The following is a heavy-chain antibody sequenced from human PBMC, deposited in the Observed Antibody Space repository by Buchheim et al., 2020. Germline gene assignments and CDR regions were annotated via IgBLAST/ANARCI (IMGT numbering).Heavy chain of an antibody. V-gene: IGHV3-30-3*01. CDR3: ARILAYGGGDCVY. D-gene: IGHD2-21*02. CDR1: GFTFSSYA. Sequence: QVQLVESGGGVVQPGRSLRLSCAASGFTFSSYAMHWVRQAPGKGLEWVAVISYDGSNKYYADSVKGRFTISRDNSKNTLYLQMNSLRAEDTAVYYCARILAYGGGDCVYWGQGTL. CDR2: ISYDGSNK. J-gene: IGHJ4*02.